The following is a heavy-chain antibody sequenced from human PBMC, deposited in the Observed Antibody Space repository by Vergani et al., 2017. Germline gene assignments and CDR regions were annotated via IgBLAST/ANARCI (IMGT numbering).Heavy chain of an antibody. CDR2: VEDSGYF. D-gene: IGHD1-14*01. J-gene: IGHJ4*02. Sequence: QVQLQESGPGLVRPSETLSLTCTVSGGSLSGYYWNWIRQTPGEGLEWIGYVEDSGYFNYNPSLKTRVSMSSDTSNNQFSLMLSSVTVADTAVYYCARSIVNRNPPDCFDNWGQGTLVTVSS. CDR1: GGSLSGYY. V-gene: IGHV4-59*01. CDR3: ARSIVNRNPPDCFDN.